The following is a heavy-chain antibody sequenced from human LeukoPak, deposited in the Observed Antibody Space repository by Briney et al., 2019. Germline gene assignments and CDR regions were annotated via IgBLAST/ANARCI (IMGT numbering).Heavy chain of an antibody. D-gene: IGHD2-2*03. V-gene: IGHV4-4*07. J-gene: IGHJ4*02. Sequence: KPSETLSLTCTVSGGSISSYYWSWIRQPAGKGLEWIGRIYTSGSTNYNPSLKSRVTMSVDTSKNQFSLKLSSVTAADTAVYYCATLGYCSSTSCYSADYWGQGTLVTVFS. CDR2: IYTSGST. CDR3: ATLGYCSSTSCYSADY. CDR1: GGSISSYY.